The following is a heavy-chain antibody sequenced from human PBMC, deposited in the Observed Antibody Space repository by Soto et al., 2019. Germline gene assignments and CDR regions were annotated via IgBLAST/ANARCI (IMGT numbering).Heavy chain of an antibody. CDR1: GGSISSYY. J-gene: IGHJ4*02. Sequence: PWETLSLTCTGSGGSISSYYWSWIRQPPGKGLEWIGYIYYSGSTNYNPSLKSRVTISVDTSKNQFSLKLSSVTAADTAVYYCARDRGHGIQLWFDYWGQGTLVTVS. D-gene: IGHD5-18*01. CDR3: ARDRGHGIQLWFDY. CDR2: IYYSGST. V-gene: IGHV4-59*01.